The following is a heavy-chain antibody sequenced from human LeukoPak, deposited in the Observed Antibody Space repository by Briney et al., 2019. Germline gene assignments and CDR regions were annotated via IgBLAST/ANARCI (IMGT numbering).Heavy chain of an antibody. CDR1: GFTFSSYA. V-gene: IGHV3-23*01. CDR2: ISGSGGST. D-gene: IGHD3-22*01. J-gene: IGHJ4*02. Sequence: GGSLRLSCAASGFTFSSYAMSWVRQAPGKGLEWVSAISGSGGSTYYADSVKGRFTISRDNSKNTLYLQMNSLRAEDTAVYYCAKIPTRYDSSGYEIDYWGQGTLVTVSS. CDR3: AKIPTRYDSSGYEIDY.